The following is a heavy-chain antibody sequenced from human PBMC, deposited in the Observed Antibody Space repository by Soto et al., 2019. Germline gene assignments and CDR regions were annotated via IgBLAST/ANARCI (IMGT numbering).Heavy chain of an antibody. J-gene: IGHJ2*01. Sequence: SETLSLTCTVSGGSISSYYWSWIRQPPGKGLEWIGYIYYSGSTNYSPALKSRVTISVDTSQNQFSLKLSSVTAADTAVYYRARLGYDSATWYFDLWGRGTLVTVSS. CDR2: IYYSGST. CDR1: GGSISSYY. D-gene: IGHD3-22*01. V-gene: IGHV4-59*08. CDR3: ARLGYDSATWYFDL.